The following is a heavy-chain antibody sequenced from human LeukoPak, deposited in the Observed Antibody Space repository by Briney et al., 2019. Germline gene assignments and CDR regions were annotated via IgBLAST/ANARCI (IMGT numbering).Heavy chain of an antibody. D-gene: IGHD6-13*01. CDR3: ARGIRSSSWYHYYYYGMDV. CDR1: GGTFSSYA. J-gene: IGHJ6*02. V-gene: IGHV1-8*02. Sequence: GASVKVSCKASGGTFSSYAISWVRQATGQGLEWMGWMNPNSGNTGYAQKFQGRVTMTRNTSISTAYMELSSLRSEDTAVYYCARGIRSSSWYHYYYYGMDVWGQGTTVTVSS. CDR2: MNPNSGNT.